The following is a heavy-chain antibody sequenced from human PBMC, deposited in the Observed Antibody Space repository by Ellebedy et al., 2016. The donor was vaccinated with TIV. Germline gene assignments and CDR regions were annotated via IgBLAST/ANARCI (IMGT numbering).Heavy chain of an antibody. V-gene: IGHV3-23*01. D-gene: IGHD3-10*01. J-gene: IGHJ6*02. CDR3: ARGHYAMDV. CDR2: ISGSGGSS. Sequence: PGGSLRLSCAASGFTFRNNAMSWVRQAPGKGLEWVSGISGSGGSSYYAGPVKGRFTISRDNSKSTLYLQMNSLGADDTAVYYCARGHYAMDVWGQGTTVIVSS. CDR1: GFTFRNNA.